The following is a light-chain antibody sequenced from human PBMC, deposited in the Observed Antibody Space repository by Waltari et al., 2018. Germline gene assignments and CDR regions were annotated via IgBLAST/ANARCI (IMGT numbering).Light chain of an antibody. J-gene: IGLJ1*01. CDR3: ASWDDRLSGYV. Sequence: QSVLTQPPAASGTPGQRVTISCSGSRSNIGNNLVYWYQQFPGTAPKLLLYTNYERPSGVPYRFCCSRSGTSASLAFSGLRSGDEADYYCASWDDRLSGYVFGPGTKVIVL. CDR2: TNY. CDR1: RSNIGNNL. V-gene: IGLV1-47*01.